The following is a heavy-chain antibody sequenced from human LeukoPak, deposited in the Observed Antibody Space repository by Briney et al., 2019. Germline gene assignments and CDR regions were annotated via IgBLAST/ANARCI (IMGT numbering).Heavy chain of an antibody. CDR2: ISYDGTNK. V-gene: IGHV3-30*18. CDR3: AKDDRGNEAPFDY. J-gene: IGHJ4*02. Sequence: GGSLELSCAASEFISSGSAMHWVRQAPGKGLEWVAVISYDGTNKYYADSVKGRFTISRDNSKNTLHLQMNSLRAEDTAVYYCAKDDRGNEAPFDYWGQGTLVTVSS. CDR1: EFISSGSA.